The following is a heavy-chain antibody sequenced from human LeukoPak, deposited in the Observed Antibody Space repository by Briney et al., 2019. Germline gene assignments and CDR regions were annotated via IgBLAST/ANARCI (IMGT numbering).Heavy chain of an antibody. CDR2: INHSGST. CDR3: ATMVRGVIWAFDI. Sequence: PSETLSLTCAVYGGSFSGYYWSWIRQPPGKGLEWIGEINHSGSTNYNPPLKSRVTISVDTSKNQFSLKLSSVTAADTAVYYCATMVRGVIWAFDIWGQGAMVTVSS. CDR1: GGSFSGYY. D-gene: IGHD3-10*01. J-gene: IGHJ3*02. V-gene: IGHV4-34*01.